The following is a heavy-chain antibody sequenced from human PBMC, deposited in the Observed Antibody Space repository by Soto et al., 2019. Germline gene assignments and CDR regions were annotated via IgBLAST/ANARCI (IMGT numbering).Heavy chain of an antibody. Sequence: QVQLQESGPGLVKPSETLSLTCTVSGGSIGTYYWSWIRQSPGKGLEFIGYIYYTGDSIYNPSLKSRVTISVDTSKNQFSLQLYSVTAADTAVYYCARLDGGLDIWGQGTLVTVSS. CDR2: IYYTGDS. D-gene: IGHD3-3*01. J-gene: IGHJ3*02. CDR3: ARLDGGLDI. V-gene: IGHV4-59*01. CDR1: GGSIGTYY.